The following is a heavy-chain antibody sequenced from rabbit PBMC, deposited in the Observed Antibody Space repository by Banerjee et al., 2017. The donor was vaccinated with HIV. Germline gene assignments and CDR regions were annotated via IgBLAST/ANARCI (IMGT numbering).Heavy chain of an antibody. J-gene: IGHJ4*01. CDR3: ARDLASVIGWNFNL. CDR1: GFSFSSSYW. D-gene: IGHD1-1*01. Sequence: QEQLEESGGDLVKPEGSLTLTCTASGFSFSSSYWIYWVRQAPGKGLELVACIYAGSSGSTYYASWAKGRFTISKTSSTTVTLQMTSLTAADTATYFCARDLASVIGWNFNLWGPGTLVTVS. V-gene: IGHV1S45*01. CDR2: IYAGSSGST.